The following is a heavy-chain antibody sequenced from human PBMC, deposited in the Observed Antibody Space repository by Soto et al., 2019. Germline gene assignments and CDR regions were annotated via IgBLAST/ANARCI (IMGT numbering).Heavy chain of an antibody. Sequence: SVKVSFKASGGTFSSYAISWVRQAPGQGLEWMGGIIPIFGTANYAQKFQGRVTITADESTSTAYMELSSLRSEDTAVYYCARDHYDFWSGYYKEWDHYYGMDVSGQGSMVTVSS. CDR1: GGTFSSYA. CDR2: IIPIFGTA. D-gene: IGHD3-3*01. CDR3: ARDHYDFWSGYYKEWDHYYGMDV. V-gene: IGHV1-69*13. J-gene: IGHJ6*02.